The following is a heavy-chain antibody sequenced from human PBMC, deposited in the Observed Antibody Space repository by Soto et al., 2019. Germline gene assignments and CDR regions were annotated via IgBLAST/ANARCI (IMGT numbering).Heavy chain of an antibody. J-gene: IGHJ4*02. Sequence: SETLSLTCAVYGGSFSGYYLSWIRQPPGKGLEWIGYIYHSGTTYYNPSLKSRVTISGDRSKNQFSLKLSSVTAADTAVYYCARKTDYYDSSGSYTSWYFDHWGQGTLVTVSS. CDR2: IYHSGTT. CDR3: ARKTDYYDSSGSYTSWYFDH. CDR1: GGSFSGYY. D-gene: IGHD3-22*01. V-gene: IGHV4-30-2*01.